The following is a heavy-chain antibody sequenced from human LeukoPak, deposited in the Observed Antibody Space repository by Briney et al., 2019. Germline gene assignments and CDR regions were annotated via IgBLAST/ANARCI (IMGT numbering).Heavy chain of an antibody. CDR2: INSDGSST. V-gene: IGHV3-74*01. CDR1: GFTFSSYW. D-gene: IGHD6-19*01. Sequence: GGSLRLSCAASGFTFSSYWMHWVRQAPGKGLVWVSRINSDGSSTSYADSVKGRFTISRDNAKNTLYLQMNSLRAEDTAVYYCARDGPAVAGSPRFGYWGQGTLVTVSS. J-gene: IGHJ4*02. CDR3: ARDGPAVAGSPRFGY.